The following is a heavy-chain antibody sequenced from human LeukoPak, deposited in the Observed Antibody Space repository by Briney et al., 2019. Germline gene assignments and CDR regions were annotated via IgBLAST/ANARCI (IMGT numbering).Heavy chain of an antibody. V-gene: IGHV3-33*01. D-gene: IGHD2-15*01. J-gene: IGHJ4*02. CDR1: GFTFSSYG. Sequence: PGGSLRHSCAASGFTFSSYGMHWVRQAPGKGLEWVAVIWYAGSNKYYADSVKGRFTISRDNSKNTLYLQMNSLRAEDTAVYYCARDDALYCSGGSCFHFDYWGQGTLVTVSS. CDR2: IWYAGSNK. CDR3: ARDDALYCSGGSCFHFDY.